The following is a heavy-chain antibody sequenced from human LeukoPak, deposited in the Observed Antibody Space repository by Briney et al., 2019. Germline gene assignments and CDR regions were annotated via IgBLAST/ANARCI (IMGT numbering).Heavy chain of an antibody. D-gene: IGHD6-13*01. CDR3: ARAGVAAAAFDY. V-gene: IGHV1-69*05. CDR2: IIPIFGTA. J-gene: IGHJ4*02. Sequence: SVKVSCKASGGTFSSYAISWVRQAPGQGLEWMGRIIPIFGTANYAQKLQGRVTITTDESTSTAYMELSSLRSEDTAVYYCARAGVAAAAFDYWGQGTLVTVSS. CDR1: GGTFSSYA.